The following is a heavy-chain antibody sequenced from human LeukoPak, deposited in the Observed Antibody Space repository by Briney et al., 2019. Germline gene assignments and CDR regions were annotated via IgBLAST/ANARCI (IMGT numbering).Heavy chain of an antibody. CDR1: GGSISSGGYY. Sequence: SQTLSLTCTVAGGSISSGGYYWTWIRQHPGKGLEWIGYIYYSGSTYYNPSLKSRVTISVDTSKNQFSLKLSAVTAADTAVYHCARERDYYHSSGPHYFDYWGHGTLVTAS. J-gene: IGHJ4*01. CDR2: IYYSGST. CDR3: ARERDYYHSSGPHYFDY. D-gene: IGHD3-22*01. V-gene: IGHV4-30-4*08.